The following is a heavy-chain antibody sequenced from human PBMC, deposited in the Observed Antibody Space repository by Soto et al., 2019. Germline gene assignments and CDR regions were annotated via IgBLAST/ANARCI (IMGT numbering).Heavy chain of an antibody. Sequence: ASVKVSCKVSGYTLTELSMHWVRQAPGKGLEWMGGFDPEDGETIYAQKFQGRVTMTRDTSTDTAYMELSSLRSEDTAVYYCARPRFHGSGGYFDPWGQGTLVTVSS. V-gene: IGHV1-24*01. CDR1: GYTLTELS. CDR3: ARPRFHGSGGYFDP. CDR2: FDPEDGET. D-gene: IGHD6-19*01. J-gene: IGHJ5*02.